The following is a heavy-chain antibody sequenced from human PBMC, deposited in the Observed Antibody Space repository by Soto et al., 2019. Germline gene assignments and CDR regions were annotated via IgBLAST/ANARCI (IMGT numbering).Heavy chain of an antibody. CDR3: AKCPSSGPGGWFDP. CDR1: GFNFSNYA. CDR2: IGVGGSRT. J-gene: IGHJ5*02. D-gene: IGHD3-16*01. Sequence: GGSLRLSCAVSGFNFSNYAMTWVRQAPGRGLEWVSGIGVGGSRTCYADSVKGRFTMSRDDSRNTLYLQMNNLRAEDTAVYYCAKCPSSGPGGWFDPWGQGTLVTVSS. V-gene: IGHV3-23*01.